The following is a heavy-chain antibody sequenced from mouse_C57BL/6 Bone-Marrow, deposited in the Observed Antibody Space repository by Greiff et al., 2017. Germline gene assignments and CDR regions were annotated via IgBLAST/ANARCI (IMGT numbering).Heavy chain of an antibody. D-gene: IGHD2-1*01. CDR3: ARIATMPRRRTWFAY. V-gene: IGHV8-8*01. CDR2: IWWDDDK. J-gene: IGHJ3*01. CDR1: GFSLSTFGMG. Sequence: QVTLKESGPGILQPSQTLSLTCSFSGFSLSTFGMGVGWIRQPSGKGLEWLAHIWWDDDKYYNPALKSRLTTPKDTSKNQVFLKIANVDTADTATYYCARIATMPRRRTWFAYWGQGTLVTVSA.